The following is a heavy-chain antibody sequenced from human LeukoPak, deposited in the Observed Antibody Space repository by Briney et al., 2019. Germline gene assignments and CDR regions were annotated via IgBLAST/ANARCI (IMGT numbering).Heavy chain of an antibody. CDR1: GYTFTCYY. Sequence: ASVKVSCKASGYTFTCYYMHWVRQAPGQGLEWMGIINPSGGSTSYAQKFQGRVTMTRDTSTSTVYMELSSLRSEDTAVYYCATDRITGTTRHYYYYGMDVWGKGTTVTVSS. J-gene: IGHJ6*04. CDR3: ATDRITGTTRHYYYYGMDV. D-gene: IGHD1-7*01. V-gene: IGHV1-46*01. CDR2: INPSGGST.